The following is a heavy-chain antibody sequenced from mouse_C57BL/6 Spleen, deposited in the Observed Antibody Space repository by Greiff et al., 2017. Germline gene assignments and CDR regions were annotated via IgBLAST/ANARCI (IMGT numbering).Heavy chain of an antibody. CDR3: TRELGRDYAMDY. CDR2: IDPEDGDT. Sequence: VQLQQSGAELVRPGASVKLSCTASGFNIKDYYMHWVKQRPEQGLEWIGRIDPEDGDTEYAPKFQGKATMTADTSSNTAYLQRSILTSEDTAVYYCTRELGRDYAMDYWGQGTSVTGSS. D-gene: IGHD4-1*01. V-gene: IGHV14-1*01. CDR1: GFNIKDYY. J-gene: IGHJ4*01.